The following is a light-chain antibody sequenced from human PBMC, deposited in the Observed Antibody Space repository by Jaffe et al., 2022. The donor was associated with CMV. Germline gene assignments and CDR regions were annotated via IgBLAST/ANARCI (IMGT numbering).Light chain of an antibody. Sequence: NFMLTQPHSVSESPGKTVTISCTRSSGSIASNYVQWYQQRPGSAPTTVIFDDNHRPSGVPDRFSGSIDSSSNSASLTISGLTTEDEADYYCQSYDSTIVFGGGTKLTVL. V-gene: IGLV6-57*04. CDR3: QSYDSTIV. J-gene: IGLJ3*02. CDR2: DDN. CDR1: SGSIASNY.